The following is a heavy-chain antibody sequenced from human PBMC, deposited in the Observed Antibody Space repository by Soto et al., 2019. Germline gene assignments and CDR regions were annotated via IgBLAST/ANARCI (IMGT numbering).Heavy chain of an antibody. CDR3: FQAGGGIRVLYTVSAFLLNRSSDL. Sequence: KGLEWVSAVSGGGGNTYYADSVKGRFTISRDNSKNTLYLQMNSLRAEDTAVFFFFQAGGGIRVLYTVSAFLLNRSSDL. CDR2: VSGGGGNT. V-gene: IGHV3-23*01. J-gene: IGHJ2*01. D-gene: IGHD6-19*01.